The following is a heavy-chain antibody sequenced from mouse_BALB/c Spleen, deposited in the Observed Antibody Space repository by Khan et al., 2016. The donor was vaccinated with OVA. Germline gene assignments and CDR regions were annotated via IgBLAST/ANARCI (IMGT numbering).Heavy chain of an antibody. CDR1: GYSITSDYA. CDR3: ARGYGGDFDY. CDR2: ISYSGNT. D-gene: IGHD1-1*02. V-gene: IGHV3-2*02. J-gene: IGHJ2*01. Sequence: VQLKESGPGLVKPSQSLSLTCTVTGYSITSDYAWNWIRQLPGSKLEWMGFISYSGNTNYNPTLKSRSSITRDTSKNQFFLQLNSVTTEDTATYYCARGYGGDFDYWGQGTTLTVSS.